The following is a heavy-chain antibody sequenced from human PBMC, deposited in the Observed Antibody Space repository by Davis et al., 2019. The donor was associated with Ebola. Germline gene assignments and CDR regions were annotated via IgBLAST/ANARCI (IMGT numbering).Heavy chain of an antibody. CDR3: AKDSSSQNYYYYGMDV. Sequence: SLKISCAASGFTFDDYAMHWVRQAPGKGLEWVSGISWNSGSIGYADSVKGRFTISSDNAKNSLYLQMNSLRAEDTALYYCAKDSSSQNYYYYGMDVWGQGTTVTVSS. D-gene: IGHD6-13*01. CDR2: ISWNSGSI. J-gene: IGHJ6*02. V-gene: IGHV3-9*01. CDR1: GFTFDDYA.